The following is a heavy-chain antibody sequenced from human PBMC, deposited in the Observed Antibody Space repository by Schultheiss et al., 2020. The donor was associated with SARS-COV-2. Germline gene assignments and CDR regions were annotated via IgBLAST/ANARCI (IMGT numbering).Heavy chain of an antibody. V-gene: IGHV3-30-3*01. CDR2: ISYDGSNK. CDR3: ARYWWGATHDAFDI. D-gene: IGHD1-26*01. J-gene: IGHJ3*02. Sequence: GESLKISCAASGFTFSSYAMHWVRQAPGKGLEWVAVISYDGSNKYYADSVKGRFTISRDNSKNTLYLQMNSLRAEDTAVYYCARYWWGATHDAFDIWGQGTMVTVSS. CDR1: GFTFSSYA.